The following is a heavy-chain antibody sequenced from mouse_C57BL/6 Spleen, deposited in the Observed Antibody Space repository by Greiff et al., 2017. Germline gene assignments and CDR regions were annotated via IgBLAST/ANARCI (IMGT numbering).Heavy chain of an antibody. CDR1: GYTFTSYW. D-gene: IGHD1-1*01. J-gene: IGHJ4*01. Sequence: QVQLQQSGAELAKPGASVKLSCKASGYTFTSYWMHWVKQRPGQGLEWIGYINPSSGYTKYNQKFKDKATLTADKSSSTAYMQLSSLTYEESAVSYCARDYGSSYYAMDYWGQGTSDTVSS. V-gene: IGHV1-7*01. CDR2: INPSSGYT. CDR3: ARDYGSSYYAMDY.